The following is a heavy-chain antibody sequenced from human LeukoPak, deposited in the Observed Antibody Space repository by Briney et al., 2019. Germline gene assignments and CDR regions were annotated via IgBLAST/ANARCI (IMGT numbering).Heavy chain of an antibody. CDR2: IRYDGRSK. V-gene: IGHV3-30*02. Sequence: AGALTLTCPASGFTVSSYGFHWFRQPPSKGRVGVAFIRYDGRSKYYADSVKGRFTISLDNSKHQLSLQMNCLTAADTAVDYYARTGEWQGPDFYFDYWGQGTLVTVSS. CDR3: ARTGEWQGPDFYFDY. J-gene: IGHJ4*02. D-gene: IGHD1-14*01. CDR1: GFTVSSYG.